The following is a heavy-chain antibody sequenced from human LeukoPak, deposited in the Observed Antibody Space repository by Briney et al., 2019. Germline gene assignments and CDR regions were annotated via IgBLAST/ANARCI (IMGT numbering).Heavy chain of an antibody. Sequence: SETLSLTCTVSGDSISSYYWSWIRQPPGQGLEWIGYIYYSASTNYNPSLKSRVTISVDTSKNQFSLKLSSVTAADTALYYCARLTARQGYYYYGMDVWGQGTTVTVSS. V-gene: IGHV4-59*01. D-gene: IGHD1-14*01. J-gene: IGHJ6*02. CDR2: IYYSAST. CDR3: ARLTARQGYYYYGMDV. CDR1: GDSISSYY.